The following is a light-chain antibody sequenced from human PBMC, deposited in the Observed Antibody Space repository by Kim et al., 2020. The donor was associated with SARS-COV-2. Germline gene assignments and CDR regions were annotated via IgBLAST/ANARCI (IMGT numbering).Light chain of an antibody. CDR1: SGSVSTGYY. V-gene: IGLV8-61*01. Sequence: QTVVTQEPSFSVSPGGTVTLTCGLSSGSVSTGYYPSWYQQTPGQAPRTLIHSTNTRSSGVPDRFSGSILGNKAALTITGAQTDDESDYYCMLYLGTGTWVFGGGTQLTV. CDR3: MLYLGTGTWV. CDR2: STN. J-gene: IGLJ3*02.